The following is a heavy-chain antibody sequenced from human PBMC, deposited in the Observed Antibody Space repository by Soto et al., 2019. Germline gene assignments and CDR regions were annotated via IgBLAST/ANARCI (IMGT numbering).Heavy chain of an antibody. Sequence: ETLSLTCTVSGGSIRDYFWTWIRQPPGKGLEWIGYIYYSGRTNCNPSLKSRVSISVDTSKNHFSLQLRSVTAADTAVYYCARVGGDDFGDSGGFDYWGQGTLVTVSS. CDR2: IYYSGRT. D-gene: IGHD4-17*01. V-gene: IGHV4-59*01. CDR1: GGSIRDYF. J-gene: IGHJ4*02. CDR3: ARVGGDDFGDSGGFDY.